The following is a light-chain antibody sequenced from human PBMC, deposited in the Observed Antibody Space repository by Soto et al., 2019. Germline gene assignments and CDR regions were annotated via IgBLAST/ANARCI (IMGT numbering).Light chain of an antibody. CDR1: QSVSSY. V-gene: IGKV3-11*01. J-gene: IGKJ1*01. CDR3: QQRSNWPPTWT. Sequence: EIVLSQSPATLSLSPGERATLSCRASQSVSSYLAWYQHKPGQAPRLLIYDASKRATGIPARLSGSGSGTDFTLPITRLEAEDFSVYYCQQRSNWPPTWTFGQGTKVEVK. CDR2: DAS.